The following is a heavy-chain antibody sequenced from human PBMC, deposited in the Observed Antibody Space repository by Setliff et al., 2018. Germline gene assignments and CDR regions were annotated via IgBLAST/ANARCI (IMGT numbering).Heavy chain of an antibody. CDR2: IRFDGSSK. CDR1: GFTFSGYG. J-gene: IGHJ4*02. CDR3: AKVKKQLIRGSGFDL. Sequence: GGSLRLSCAASGFTFSGYGMHWVRQAPGKGPEWVSFIRFDGSSKYYADSVKGRFTISRDNSENTLDLQMNSLRVEDTALYYCAKVKKQLIRGSGFDLWGQGTLVTVSS. V-gene: IGHV3-30*02. D-gene: IGHD1-1*01.